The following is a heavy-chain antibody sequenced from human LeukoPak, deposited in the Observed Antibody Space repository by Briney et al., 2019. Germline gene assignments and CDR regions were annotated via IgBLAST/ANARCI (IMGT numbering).Heavy chain of an antibody. Sequence: GRSLRLSCAASGFTFDDYATHWVRQAPGKGLEWVSGISWDSGSIGYADSVKGRFTISRDNAKNSLYLQMNSLRAEDMALYYCAKDGGSGLDYWGQGTLVTVSS. D-gene: IGHD6-19*01. CDR1: GFTFDDYA. V-gene: IGHV3-9*03. CDR2: ISWDSGSI. J-gene: IGHJ4*02. CDR3: AKDGGSGLDY.